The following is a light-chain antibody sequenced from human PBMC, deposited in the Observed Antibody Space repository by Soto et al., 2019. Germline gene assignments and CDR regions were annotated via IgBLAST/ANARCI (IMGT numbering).Light chain of an antibody. CDR3: QQYNNWPPVT. CDR1: QSVSSN. J-gene: IGKJ3*01. Sequence: EMVMTQSPATLSVSPGERATLSCRASQSVSSNLAWYQQKPGQAPRLLIYGASTRATGIPARFSGSESGTEFTLTISSLQSEDFAVYYYQQYNNWPPVTFGPGTKVDIK. CDR2: GAS. V-gene: IGKV3-15*01.